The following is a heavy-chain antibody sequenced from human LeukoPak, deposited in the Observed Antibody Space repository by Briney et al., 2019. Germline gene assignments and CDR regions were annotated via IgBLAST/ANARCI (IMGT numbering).Heavy chain of an antibody. J-gene: IGHJ4*02. V-gene: IGHV4-34*01. D-gene: IGHD1-26*01. Sequence: SETLSLTCAVYGGSFSGYYWSWIRQPPGKGLEWIGEINHSGSTNYNPSLKSRVTISVDTSKNQFSLKLSSVTAADTAVYYCAADSGSYDNGVYWGQGTLVTASS. CDR2: INHSGST. CDR1: GGSFSGYY. CDR3: AADSGSYDNGVY.